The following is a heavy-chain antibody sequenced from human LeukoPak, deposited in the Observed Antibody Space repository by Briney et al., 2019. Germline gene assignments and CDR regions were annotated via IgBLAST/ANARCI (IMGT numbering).Heavy chain of an antibody. CDR1: GFSFSSSG. D-gene: IGHD7-27*01. V-gene: IGHV3-48*01. CDR3: AGPLGSPFFHH. J-gene: IGHJ1*01. Sequence: PGGSLRLSCAASGFSFSSSGMNGVRQVPGKGLQWISYIDSSSSTKNYADSVKGRFTISRDNAKNSLYLQMSSLRAEDTAVYYCAGPLGSPFFHHWGQGTLVTVSS. CDR2: IDSSSSTK.